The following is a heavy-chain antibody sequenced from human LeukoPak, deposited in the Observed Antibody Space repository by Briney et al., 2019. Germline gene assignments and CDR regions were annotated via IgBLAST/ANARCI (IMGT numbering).Heavy chain of an antibody. Sequence: GGSLRLSCAASGFTFSSYWMHWVRHAPGKGLVWVSRINSDGSSTSYADSVKGRFTISRDNAKNTLYLQMNSLRAEDTAVYYCARGPVGATPYYYYGMDVWGQGTTVTVSS. CDR1: GFTFSSYW. V-gene: IGHV3-74*01. J-gene: IGHJ6*02. CDR3: ARGPVGATPYYYYGMDV. D-gene: IGHD1-26*01. CDR2: INSDGSST.